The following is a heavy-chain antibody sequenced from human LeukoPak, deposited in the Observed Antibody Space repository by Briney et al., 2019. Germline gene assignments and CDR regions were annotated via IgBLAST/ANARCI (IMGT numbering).Heavy chain of an antibody. D-gene: IGHD6-13*01. CDR1: GGSVTSGDYD. CDR2: IHYSGSR. V-gene: IGHV4-61*08. J-gene: IGHJ4*02. Sequence: PSETLSLTCIVSGGSVTSGDYDWSWIRQPPGRGLEWIGYIHYSGSRNFNPSLKSRVTTSLETSKNQFSLKLSSVTAADTAVYFCARKIHRAFGIAAAGVFDYWGQGILVTVSS. CDR3: ARKIHRAFGIAAAGVFDY.